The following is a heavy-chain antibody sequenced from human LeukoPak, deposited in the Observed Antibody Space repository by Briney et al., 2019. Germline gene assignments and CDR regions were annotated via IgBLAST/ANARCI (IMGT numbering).Heavy chain of an antibody. V-gene: IGHV1-2*02. J-gene: IGHJ3*01. D-gene: IGHD2-2*01. CDR3: ARDQGDYYCTSTTCSGGAFDF. CDR1: GYSFTGYY. Sequence: VASVKVSCKASGYSFTGYYLNWVRQAPGQGLEWMGWINSDSGDTKCAQKFQGRVTMTRDTSISTAYMELSSLMSDDMAVYYCARDQGDYYCTSTTCSGGAFDFWGQGTMVTVSS. CDR2: INSDSGDT.